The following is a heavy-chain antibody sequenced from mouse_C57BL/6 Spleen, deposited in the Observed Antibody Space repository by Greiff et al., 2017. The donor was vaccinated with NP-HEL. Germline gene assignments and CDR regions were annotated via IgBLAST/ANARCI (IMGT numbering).Heavy chain of an antibody. CDR1: GYTFTSYW. CDR2: IDPSDSYT. D-gene: IGHD3-3*01. Sequence: QVQLQQPGAELVRPGPSVKLSCKASGYTFTSYWMHWVKQRPGQGLEWIGVIDPSDSYTNYNQKFKGKATLTVDTSSSTAYMQLSSLTSEDSAVYYCARGGTDGDYWGQGTTLTVSS. CDR3: ARGGTDGDY. J-gene: IGHJ2*01. V-gene: IGHV1-59*01.